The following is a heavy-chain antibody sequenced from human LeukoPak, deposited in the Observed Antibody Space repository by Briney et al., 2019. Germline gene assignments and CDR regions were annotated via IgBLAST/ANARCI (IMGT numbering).Heavy chain of an antibody. CDR1: GFTFSNYD. V-gene: IGHV3-23*01. Sequence: TGGSLRLSCAASGFTFSNYDRSWVRQAPGKGLEWVSAIRRSGVNTYYADSVKGRFTTSRDTSKNTLYLQMNSLRAEDTAVYYCAKGGLWDWFDPWGQGTLVTVSS. D-gene: IGHD3-16*01. CDR3: AKGGLWDWFDP. CDR2: IRRSGVNT. J-gene: IGHJ5*02.